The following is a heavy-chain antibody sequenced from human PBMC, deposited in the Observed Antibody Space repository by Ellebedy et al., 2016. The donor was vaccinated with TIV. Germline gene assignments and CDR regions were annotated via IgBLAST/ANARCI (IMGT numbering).Heavy chain of an antibody. CDR1: RFTFSSYT. V-gene: IGHV3-21*01. CDR3: ARGVEGTSLNWFDP. J-gene: IGHJ5*02. Sequence: GGSLRLXXAASRFTFSSYTMNWVRQAPGEGLEWVSSITSSGTDIYYADSVKGRFTISRDNAKNSLYLQMNSLRVEDTAVYYCARGVEGTSLNWFDPWGQGTLVTVSS. D-gene: IGHD3-10*01. CDR2: ITSSGTDI.